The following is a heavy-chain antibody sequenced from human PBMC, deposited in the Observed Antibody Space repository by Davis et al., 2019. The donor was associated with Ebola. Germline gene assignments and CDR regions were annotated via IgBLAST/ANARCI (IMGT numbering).Heavy chain of an antibody. J-gene: IGHJ1*01. D-gene: IGHD2-15*01. CDR2: ISVSSGYI. CDR1: GFIFSSYT. CDR3: AKLSGYCSGGSCYSEYFQH. Sequence: GESLKISCAASGFIFSSYTMNWVRQAPGKGLEWVSSISVSSGYIYYEDSVKGRFTISRDNAKNTLYLQMNSLRAEDTAVYYCAKLSGYCSGGSCYSEYFQHWGQGTLVTVSS. V-gene: IGHV3-21*04.